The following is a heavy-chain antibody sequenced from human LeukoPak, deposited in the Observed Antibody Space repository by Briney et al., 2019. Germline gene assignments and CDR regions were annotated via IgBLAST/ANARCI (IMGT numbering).Heavy chain of an antibody. J-gene: IGHJ4*02. CDR3: ARGHVVGAFDY. Sequence: GGSLRLSCAASGFTFSSYAMHWVRQAPGKGLEWVAVISYDGSNKYYADSVKGRFTISRDNSKNTLYLQMNSLRAEDTAVYYCARGHVVGAFDYWGQGTLVTVSS. V-gene: IGHV3-30-3*01. CDR1: GFTFSSYA. D-gene: IGHD1-26*01. CDR2: ISYDGSNK.